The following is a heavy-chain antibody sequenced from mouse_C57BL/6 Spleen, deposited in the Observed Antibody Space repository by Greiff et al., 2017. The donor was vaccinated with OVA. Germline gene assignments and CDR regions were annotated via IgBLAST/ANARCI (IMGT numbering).Heavy chain of an antibody. Sequence: EVMLVESGGGLVKPGGSLKLSCAASGFTFSDYGMHWVRQAPEKGLEWVAYISSGSSTIYYADTVKGRFTISRDNAKNTLFLQMTSLRSEDTAMYYCARRITTVVDYAMDYWGQGTSVTVSS. J-gene: IGHJ4*01. D-gene: IGHD1-1*01. CDR3: ARRITTVVDYAMDY. CDR1: GFTFSDYG. CDR2: ISSGSSTI. V-gene: IGHV5-17*01.